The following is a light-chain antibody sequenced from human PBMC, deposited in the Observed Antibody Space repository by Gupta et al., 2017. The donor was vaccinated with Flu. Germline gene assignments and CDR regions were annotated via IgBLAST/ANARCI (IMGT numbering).Light chain of an antibody. CDR3: QNYNYH. CDR2: KAS. CDR1: QNIEDW. J-gene: IGKJ4*01. V-gene: IGKV1-5*03. Sequence: DFQMTQSPSTLSASVGDRVTITCRASQNIEDWLAWYQQKPGKAPQLLIYKASKLEGAVPSRFGGSGFGTEFTLTISSLQPDDSAIYYCQNYNYHFGGGTMVEIK.